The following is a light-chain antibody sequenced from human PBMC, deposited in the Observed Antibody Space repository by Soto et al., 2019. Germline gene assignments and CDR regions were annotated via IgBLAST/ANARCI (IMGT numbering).Light chain of an antibody. J-gene: IGLJ1*01. CDR2: EVT. CDR1: SSGVGTYDY. CDR3: SSHTSVNTRV. V-gene: IGLV2-14*01. Sequence: QSVLTQPASVSGSPGQSIAISCTGTSSGVGTYDYVSWYQQYPDKAPKLIIYEVTQRPSGVSNRFSGSKSGNTASLTISGLQAEDEADYYCSSHTSVNTRVFGTGTKVTVL.